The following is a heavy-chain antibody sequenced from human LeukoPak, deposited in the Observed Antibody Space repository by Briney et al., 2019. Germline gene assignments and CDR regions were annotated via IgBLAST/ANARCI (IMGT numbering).Heavy chain of an antibody. J-gene: IGHJ4*02. Sequence: SVKVSCKASGGTFSSYAISWVGQAPGQGLEWMGWIIPIFGTANYAQKFQGRVTITADKSTSTAYMALSSLRSEDTAVYYCARVARYYDSSMYYFDYWGQGTLVTVSS. D-gene: IGHD3-22*01. CDR1: GGTFSSYA. V-gene: IGHV1-69*06. CDR2: IIPIFGTA. CDR3: ARVARYYDSSMYYFDY.